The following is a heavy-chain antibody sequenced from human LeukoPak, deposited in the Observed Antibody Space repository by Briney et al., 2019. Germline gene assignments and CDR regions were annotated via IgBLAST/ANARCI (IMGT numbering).Heavy chain of an antibody. CDR1: GGSIGIYY. J-gene: IGHJ4*02. CDR3: ARVLGYGDYGYFDY. D-gene: IGHD4-17*01. Sequence: SETLSLTCTVSGGSIGIYYWSWIRQLAGKGLEWIGHIYISGRTNYNSSLKSRVTISVDTSKNQFSLKLSSVTAADTAVYYCARVLGYGDYGYFDYWGQGTLVTISS. V-gene: IGHV4-4*07. CDR2: IYISGRT.